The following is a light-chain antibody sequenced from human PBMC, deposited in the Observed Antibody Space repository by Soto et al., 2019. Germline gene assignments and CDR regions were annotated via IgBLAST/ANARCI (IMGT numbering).Light chain of an antibody. CDR1: SSDVGGYDY. V-gene: IGLV2-14*01. CDR2: DVT. Sequence: SALPQPASVSGSPGQSITISCTGTSSDVGGYDYVSWYQQHPGKAPKLMIYDVTNRPSGVSNRFSGSKSGNTASLTISGLQAEDEASYYCSSYTSSTSYVFGTGTKVTVL. CDR3: SSYTSSTSYV. J-gene: IGLJ1*01.